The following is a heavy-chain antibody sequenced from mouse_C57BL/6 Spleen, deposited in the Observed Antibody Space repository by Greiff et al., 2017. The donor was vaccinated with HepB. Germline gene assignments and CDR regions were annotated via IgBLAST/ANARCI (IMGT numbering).Heavy chain of an antibody. V-gene: IGHV7-3*01. J-gene: IGHJ2*01. CDR1: GFTFTDYY. CDR3: ARLEGYYFDY. Sequence: EVMLVESGGGLVQPGGSLSLSCAASGFTFTDYYMSWVRQPPGKALEWLGFIRNKANGYTTEYSASVKGRFTISRDNSQSILYLQMNALRAEDSATYYCARLEGYYFDYWGQGTTLTVSS. CDR2: IRNKANGYTT.